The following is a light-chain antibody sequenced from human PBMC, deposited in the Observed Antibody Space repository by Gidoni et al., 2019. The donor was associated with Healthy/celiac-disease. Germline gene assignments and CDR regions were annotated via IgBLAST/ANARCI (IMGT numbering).Light chain of an antibody. J-gene: IGLJ3*02. V-gene: IGLV1-44*01. CDR1: SSNSGSTT. CDR3: AAGDDSLNGPV. Sequence: SVLTQPPSASGTPGQRVTISCSGSSSNSGSTTVTWYHQLPGAAPTLLIYSNNHRPAGVPDRFSGSKSGTSASLAISGLQSEDEADYYCAAGDDSLNGPVFGGGTKLTVL. CDR2: SNN.